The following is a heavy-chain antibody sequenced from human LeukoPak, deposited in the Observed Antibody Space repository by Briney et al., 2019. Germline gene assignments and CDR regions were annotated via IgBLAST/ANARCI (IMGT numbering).Heavy chain of an antibody. J-gene: IGHJ2*01. V-gene: IGHV3-23*01. Sequence: RPGGSLRLSCAASGFIFSSYAMSWVRQAPGKGLEWVSAITGSGGSTYYADSVKGRFTISRDNSKNTLCLQMNSLRAEDAALYYCAKDRVVAATNWYFDLWGRGTLVTVSS. CDR2: ITGSGGST. CDR1: GFIFSSYA. D-gene: IGHD2-15*01. CDR3: AKDRVVAATNWYFDL.